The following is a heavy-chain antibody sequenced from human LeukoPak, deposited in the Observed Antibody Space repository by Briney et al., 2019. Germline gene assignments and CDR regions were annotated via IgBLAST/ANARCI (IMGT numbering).Heavy chain of an antibody. CDR3: ARDAESSSWYDY. V-gene: IGHV3-23*01. CDR2: ISDSGST. CDR1: GFSFSSYA. J-gene: IGHJ4*02. Sequence: HGGSLRLSCAASGFSFSSYAMSWVRQAPGKGLEWVSVISDSGSTYYADSVKGRFTISRDNSKNTLYLQMNSLRAEDTAVYYCARDAESSSWYDYWGQGTLVTVSS. D-gene: IGHD6-13*01.